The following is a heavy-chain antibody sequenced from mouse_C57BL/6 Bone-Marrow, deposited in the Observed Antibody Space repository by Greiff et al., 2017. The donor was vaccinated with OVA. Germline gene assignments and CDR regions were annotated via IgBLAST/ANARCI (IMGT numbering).Heavy chain of an antibody. V-gene: IGHV1-82*01. Sequence: QVQLQQSGPELVKPGASVKISCKASGYAFSSSWMNWVKQRPGKGLEWIGRIYPGDGDTNYNGKFKGKATLTADKSSSPAYMQLSSLTSEDSAVYFCARKAMDDWGQGTSVTVSA. CDR2: IYPGDGDT. CDR1: GYAFSSSW. CDR3: ARKAMDD. J-gene: IGHJ4*01.